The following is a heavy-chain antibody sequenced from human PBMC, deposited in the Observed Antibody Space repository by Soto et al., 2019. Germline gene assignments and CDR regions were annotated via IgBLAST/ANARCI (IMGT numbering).Heavy chain of an antibody. Sequence: QLQLQESGPGLVKPSETLSLTCTVSGGSISSSSYYWGWIRQPPGKGLEWIGSIYYSGSTYYNPSLKGRVTISVDTSKNQFSLKLSSVTAADTAVYYCARRDYGGNSPLFDYWGQGTLVTVSS. CDR2: IYYSGST. CDR3: ARRDYGGNSPLFDY. D-gene: IGHD4-17*01. J-gene: IGHJ4*02. CDR1: GGSISSSSYY. V-gene: IGHV4-39*01.